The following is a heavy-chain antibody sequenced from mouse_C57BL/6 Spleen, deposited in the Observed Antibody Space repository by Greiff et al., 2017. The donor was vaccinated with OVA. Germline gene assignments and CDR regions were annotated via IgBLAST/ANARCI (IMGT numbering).Heavy chain of an antibody. D-gene: IGHD1-1*01. CDR3: ARTPLITTVVAPYAMDY. CDR2: IYPGSGNT. CDR1: GYSFTSYY. V-gene: IGHV1-66*01. J-gene: IGHJ4*01. Sequence: VQVVESGPELVKPGASVKISCKASGYSFTSYYIHWVKQRPGQGLEWIGWIYPGSGNTKYNEKFKGKATLTADTSSSTAYMQLSSLTSEDSAVYYCARTPLITTVVAPYAMDYWGQGTSVTVAS.